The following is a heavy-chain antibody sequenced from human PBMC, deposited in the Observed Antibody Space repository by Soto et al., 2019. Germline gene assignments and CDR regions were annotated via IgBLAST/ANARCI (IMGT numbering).Heavy chain of an antibody. CDR2: ISAYNDNT. V-gene: IGHV1-18*04. J-gene: IGHJ6*02. CDR1: GYSFTTYG. CDR3: ARENWNYDYYYGLDI. Sequence: ASVKVSCKASGYSFTTYGISWVRQAPGQGLEWMGWISAYNDNTNYAQNVQDRVTMTIDTSTSTAYMELRSLRSDDTAVYYCARENWNYDYYYGLDIWGQGTTVTVSS. D-gene: IGHD1-1*01.